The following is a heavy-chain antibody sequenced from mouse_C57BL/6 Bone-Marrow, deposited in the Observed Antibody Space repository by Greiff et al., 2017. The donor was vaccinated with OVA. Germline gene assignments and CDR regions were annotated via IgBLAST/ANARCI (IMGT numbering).Heavy chain of an antibody. D-gene: IGHD1-1*01. V-gene: IGHV1-81*01. CDR3: ARGYYGSSYRGDY. CDR1: GYTFTSYG. Sequence: VKLVESGAELARPGASVKLSCKASGYTFTSYGISWVKQRTGQGLEWIGEIYPRSGNTYYNEKFKGKATLTADKSSSTAYMELRSLTSEDSAVYFCARGYYGSSYRGDYWGQGTTLTVSS. CDR2: IYPRSGNT. J-gene: IGHJ2*01.